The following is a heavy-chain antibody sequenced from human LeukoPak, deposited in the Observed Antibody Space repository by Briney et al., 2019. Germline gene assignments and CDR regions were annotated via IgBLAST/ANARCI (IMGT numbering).Heavy chain of an antibody. V-gene: IGHV3-9*01. CDR3: VRKIESGAAHYFDY. CDR1: GFPFNSFW. Sequence: PGGSLRLSCAASGFPFNSFWMHWVRQPPGKGLEWVSGISWNSDNIAFADFVKGRFTIPRDNAKNSLYLQMNSLRAEDTALYFCVRKIESGAAHYFDYRGQGTLVTVSS. D-gene: IGHD5-12*01. CDR2: ISWNSDNI. J-gene: IGHJ4*02.